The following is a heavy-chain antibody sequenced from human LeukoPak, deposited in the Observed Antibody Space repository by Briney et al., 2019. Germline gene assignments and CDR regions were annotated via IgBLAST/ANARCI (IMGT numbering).Heavy chain of an antibody. Sequence: ASVKVSCKVSGYTFSNFGISWVRQAPGQGLEWMGWISGNNDNPNYGQNFQGRFTVTSDSSTSTAYMELRNLRSDDTAVYYCARDGTSTDDYWGQGTLVTVSS. CDR1: GYTFSNFG. CDR3: ARDGTSTDDY. J-gene: IGHJ4*02. V-gene: IGHV1-18*01. D-gene: IGHD2-2*01. CDR2: ISGNNDNP.